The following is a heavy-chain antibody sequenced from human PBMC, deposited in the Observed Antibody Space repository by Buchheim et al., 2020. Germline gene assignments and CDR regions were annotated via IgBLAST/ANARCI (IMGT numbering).Heavy chain of an antibody. CDR1: GFTFSSYA. Sequence: EVQLLESGGGLVQPRGSLRLSCAASGFTFSSYAMSWVRQAPGKGLEWVSAISGSGGSTYYAHSVKGRFTISRDNSKNTLYLQMNSLRAEDTAVYYCAKGVRIGYCSSTSCYDSFDYWGQGTL. CDR3: AKGVRIGYCSSTSCYDSFDY. V-gene: IGHV3-23*01. D-gene: IGHD2-2*01. J-gene: IGHJ4*02. CDR2: ISGSGGST.